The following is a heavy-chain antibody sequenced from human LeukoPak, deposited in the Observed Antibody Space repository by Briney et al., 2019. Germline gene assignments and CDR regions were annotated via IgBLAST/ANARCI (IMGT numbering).Heavy chain of an antibody. CDR1: GFTFNNYW. J-gene: IGHJ4*02. CDR3: ARGQLLDY. Sequence: GGSLRLSCAASGFTFNNYWMSWVRQAQGKGLEWVANINQDGSEKYYEDSVKGRFTISRDNAKNSLYLQMNSLRVEDTAVYHCARGQLLDYWGQGALVTVSS. V-gene: IGHV3-7*01. CDR2: INQDGSEK. D-gene: IGHD2-2*01.